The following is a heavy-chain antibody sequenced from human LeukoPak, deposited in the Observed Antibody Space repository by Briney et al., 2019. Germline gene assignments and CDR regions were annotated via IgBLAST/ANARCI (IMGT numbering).Heavy chain of an antibody. V-gene: IGHV1-18*01. Sequence: GASVKVSCKASGYTFTSYGISWVRQAPGQGLEWMGWISAYNGNTNYAQKLQGRVTMTTDTSTSTAYMELRSLRSDDTAVYYCARDFFASLYDSSGYYDYWGQGTLVTVSS. CDR1: GYTFTSYG. CDR3: ARDFFASLYDSSGYYDY. D-gene: IGHD3-22*01. CDR2: ISAYNGNT. J-gene: IGHJ4*02.